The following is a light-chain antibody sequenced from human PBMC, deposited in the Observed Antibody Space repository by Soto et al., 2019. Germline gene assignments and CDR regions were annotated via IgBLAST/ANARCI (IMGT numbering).Light chain of an antibody. Sequence: DIQMTQSPSTLSASVGDRVTITCRASQSISSWLAWYQQKPGKAPKLLIYDASNLQSGVPSRFSGSGSETDFTLTISSLQPEDFATYYCQQSYSRTFGQGTKVDIK. CDR2: DAS. CDR3: QQSYSRT. J-gene: IGKJ1*01. CDR1: QSISSW. V-gene: IGKV1-5*01.